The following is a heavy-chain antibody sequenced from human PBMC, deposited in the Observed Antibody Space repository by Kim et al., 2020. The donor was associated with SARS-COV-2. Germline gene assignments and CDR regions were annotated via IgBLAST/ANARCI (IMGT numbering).Heavy chain of an antibody. D-gene: IGHD2-21*02. J-gene: IGHJ6*02. Sequence: SVKGRFTISRDNSKNTLYLQMNSLRAEDTAVYYCAKDPVVTPEYYYGMDVWGQGTTVTVSS. V-gene: IGHV3-23*01. CDR3: AKDPVVTPEYYYGMDV.